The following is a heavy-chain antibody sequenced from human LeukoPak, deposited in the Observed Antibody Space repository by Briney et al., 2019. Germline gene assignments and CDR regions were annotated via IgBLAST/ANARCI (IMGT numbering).Heavy chain of an antibody. CDR3: TRSGTCVFDC. D-gene: IGHD1-26*01. Sequence: GGSLSLLCAASGFTFSNYCMSWVRQATGKGREWGANFKQDGSGIYYVGSVKRRFTISRDNSKNSLYLQMNSRRAEDTAVYYCTRSGTCVFDCWGQGTLVTVSS. CDR2: FKQDGSGI. CDR1: GFTFSNYC. V-gene: IGHV3-7*01. J-gene: IGHJ4*02.